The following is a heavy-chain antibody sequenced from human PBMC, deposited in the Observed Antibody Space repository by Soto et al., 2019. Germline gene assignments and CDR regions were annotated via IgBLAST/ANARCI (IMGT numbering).Heavy chain of an antibody. CDR1: GGTFSSYA. J-gene: IGHJ6*02. CDR3: ARGDVDTAMVDSYYGMDV. Sequence: QVQLVQSGAEVKKPGSSVKVSCKASGGTFSSYAISWVRQAPGQGLEWMGGIIPIFGTANYAQKFQGRVTITADAYKSTAYMELSSRRSEDTAVYYCARGDVDTAMVDSYYGMDVWGQGTTVTVSS. D-gene: IGHD5-18*01. V-gene: IGHV1-69*01. CDR2: IIPIFGTA.